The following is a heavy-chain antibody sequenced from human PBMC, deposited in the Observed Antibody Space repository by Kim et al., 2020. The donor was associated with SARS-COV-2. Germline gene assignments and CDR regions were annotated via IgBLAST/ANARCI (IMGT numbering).Heavy chain of an antibody. Sequence: SETLSLTCAVYGGSFSGYYWSWIRQPPGKGLEWIGEINHSGSTNYNPSLKSRVTISVDTSKNQFSLKLSSVTAADTAVYYCARRITMVRGVIIMATAKNWFDPWGQGTLVTVSS. CDR3: ARRITMVRGVIIMATAKNWFDP. CDR2: INHSGST. D-gene: IGHD3-10*01. J-gene: IGHJ5*02. CDR1: GGSFSGYY. V-gene: IGHV4-34*01.